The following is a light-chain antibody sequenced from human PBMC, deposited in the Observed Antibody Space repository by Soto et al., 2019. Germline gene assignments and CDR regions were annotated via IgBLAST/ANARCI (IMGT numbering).Light chain of an antibody. Sequence: AIQLTQSPSSLSASVGDRVTITCRASQDIRGALAWYQQKPGQAPKFLIFDVSTLQSGVTSRFSGSGSGTDFTLTISSLQPEDFGTYYCQQFNTYPITFGQGTRLEIK. CDR3: QQFNTYPIT. J-gene: IGKJ5*01. CDR1: QDIRGA. V-gene: IGKV1-13*02. CDR2: DVS.